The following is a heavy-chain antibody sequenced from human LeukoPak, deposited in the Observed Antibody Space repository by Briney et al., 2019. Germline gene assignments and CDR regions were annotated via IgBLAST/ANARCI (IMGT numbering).Heavy chain of an antibody. Sequence: GGSLRLSCAASGFTFSSNGMNWVRQAPGKGLEWVSYISATGGTIYYADFVKGRFTISRDNFMNTLYLQMNSLRDEDTAVYYCGSCLAYCRETSLGNDAFDIWGQGTKVTVSS. V-gene: IGHV3-48*03. CDR2: ISATGGTI. CDR1: GFTFSSNG. CDR3: GSCLAYCRETSLGNDAFDI. J-gene: IGHJ3*02. D-gene: IGHD2-15*01.